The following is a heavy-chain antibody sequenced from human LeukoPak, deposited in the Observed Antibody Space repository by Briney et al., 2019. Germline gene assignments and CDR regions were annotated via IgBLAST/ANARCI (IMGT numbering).Heavy chain of an antibody. V-gene: IGHV3-21*01. CDR1: GFTFSSYS. Sequence: GGSLRLSCAASGFTFSSYSMNWVRQAPGKGLEWVSSISSSSSYIYYADSVKGRFTISRDNAKNSLYLQMNSLRAEDTAVYYCARDGYGVGDLDYWGQGTLVTVSS. D-gene: IGHD4-17*01. J-gene: IGHJ4*02. CDR2: ISSSSSYI. CDR3: ARDGYGVGDLDY.